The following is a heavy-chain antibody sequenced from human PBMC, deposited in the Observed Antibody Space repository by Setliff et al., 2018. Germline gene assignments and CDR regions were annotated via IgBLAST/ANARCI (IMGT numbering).Heavy chain of an antibody. V-gene: IGHV3-11*01. CDR2: IHDSGNPT. Sequence: GGSLRLSCAGSGFTFSDFWINWVRQAPGKGLEWISYIHDSGNPTYYADSVKGRFTVSRDNAKNSLYLQMTSLRAEDTAIYYCARTTGYRLEGDFDYWGQGTLVTVSS. CDR1: GFTFSDFW. CDR3: ARTTGYRLEGDFDY. J-gene: IGHJ4*02. D-gene: IGHD3-16*01.